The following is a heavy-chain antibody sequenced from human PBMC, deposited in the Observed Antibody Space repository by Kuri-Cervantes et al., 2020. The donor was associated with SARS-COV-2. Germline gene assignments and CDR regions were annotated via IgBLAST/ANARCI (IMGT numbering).Heavy chain of an antibody. J-gene: IGHJ4*02. CDR2: ISYDGSNK. CDR3: ARESSSRHGLIDY. CDR1: GFTFSSHP. V-gene: IGHV3-30-3*01. Sequence: LSLTCAASGFTFSSHPMHWVRQAPGKGLEWVAVISYDGSNKYYADSVKGRFTISRDNAKNTLYLQMNSLRTEDTALYYCARESSSRHGLIDYWGQGTLVTVSS. D-gene: IGHD6-13*01.